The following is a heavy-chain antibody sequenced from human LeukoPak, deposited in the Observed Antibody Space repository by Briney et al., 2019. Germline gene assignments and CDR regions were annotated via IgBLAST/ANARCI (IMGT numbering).Heavy chain of an antibody. V-gene: IGHV3-48*02. CDR2: ISTGGSI. J-gene: IGHJ4*02. CDR3: ARMIDYNYGYAFDF. CDR1: GFTFSSYT. Sequence: GGSLRLSCAASGFTFSSYTMNWVRQAPGKGLEWVSYISTGGSISYADSVKGRFTISRDNAKNSLYLQMNNLRDEDTAVYYCARMIDYNYGYAFDFWGQGTLVTVSS. D-gene: IGHD5-18*01.